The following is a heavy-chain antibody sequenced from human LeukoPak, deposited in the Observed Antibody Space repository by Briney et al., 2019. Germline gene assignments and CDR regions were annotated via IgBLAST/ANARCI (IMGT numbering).Heavy chain of an antibody. CDR1: GGSISSGSYY. CDR3: ARAKAVGSGRMYYFDY. CDR2: IYTSGST. J-gene: IGHJ4*02. Sequence: SETLSLTCTVSGGSISSGSYYWSWIRQPAGKELEWIGRIYTSGSTNYNPSLKSRVTISVDTSKNQFSLKLSSVTAADTAVYYCARAKAVGSGRMYYFDYWGQGTLVTVSS. V-gene: IGHV4-61*02. D-gene: IGHD3-10*01.